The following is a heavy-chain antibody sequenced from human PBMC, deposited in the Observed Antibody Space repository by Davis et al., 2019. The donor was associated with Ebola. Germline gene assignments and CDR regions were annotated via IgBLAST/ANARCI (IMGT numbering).Heavy chain of an antibody. D-gene: IGHD2/OR15-2a*01. CDR3: VKDSSNIWFDN. V-gene: IGHV3-53*01. Sequence: AGSLRLSCPASGLTVTSNYTSWVRQAPGKGLEWVSVIYSGGSTYYADSVKGRFAISRDNSRGTLYLQMNSLRVEDSAIYYCVKDSSNIWFDNWGQGTLVTVSS. CDR2: IYSGGST. CDR1: GLTVTSNY. J-gene: IGHJ3*02.